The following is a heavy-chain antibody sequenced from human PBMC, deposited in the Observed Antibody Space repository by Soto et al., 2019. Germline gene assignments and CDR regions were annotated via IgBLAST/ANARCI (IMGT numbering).Heavy chain of an antibody. CDR1: GGSISSGDYY. CDR3: ARVPGPPRGWDSYYYYGMDV. J-gene: IGHJ6*02. CDR2: IYYSGST. V-gene: IGHV4-30-4*01. D-gene: IGHD1-26*01. Sequence: PSETLSLTCTVSGGSISSGDYYWSWIRQPPWKGLEWIGYIYYSGSTYYNPSLKSRVTISVDTSKNQFSLKLSSVTAADTAVYYCARVPGPPRGWDSYYYYGMDVWGQGTTVTVSS.